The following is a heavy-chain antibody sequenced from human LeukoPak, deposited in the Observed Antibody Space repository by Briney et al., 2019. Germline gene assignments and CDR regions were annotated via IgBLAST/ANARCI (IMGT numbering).Heavy chain of an antibody. V-gene: IGHV3-30*02. CDR3: AKDSHYYDSSGYFESDYFDY. Sequence: GGSLRLSCAASGFTFSSYGMHWVRQAPGKGLEWVAFIRYDGSNKYYADSVKGRFTISRDNSKNTLYLQMNSLRAEDTAVYYCAKDSHYYDSSGYFESDYFDYWGQGTLVTVSS. D-gene: IGHD3-22*01. CDR1: GFTFSSYG. J-gene: IGHJ4*02. CDR2: IRYDGSNK.